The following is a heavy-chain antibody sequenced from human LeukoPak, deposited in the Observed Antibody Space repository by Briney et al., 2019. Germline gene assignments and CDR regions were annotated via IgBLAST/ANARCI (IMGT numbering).Heavy chain of an antibody. CDR1: GGSISRYY. D-gene: IGHD6-13*01. Sequence: PSETLSLTCTVSGGSISRYYWSWIRQPPGKGLEWIGYIYYTGSTNYNPSLKSRVTISVDTSKNQFSLKLSSVTPADTAVYYCAGGQLVPDNWFDPWGQGTLVTVSS. J-gene: IGHJ5*02. V-gene: IGHV4-59*01. CDR3: AGGQLVPDNWFDP. CDR2: IYYTGST.